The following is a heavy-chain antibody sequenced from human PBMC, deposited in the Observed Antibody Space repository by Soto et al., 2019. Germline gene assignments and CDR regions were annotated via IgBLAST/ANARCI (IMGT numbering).Heavy chain of an antibody. CDR1: GFTFSSYG. CDR3: ARDIAAAGTSYYYYGMDV. CDR2: IWYDGSNK. Sequence: QVQLVESGGGVVQPGRSLRLSCAASGFTFSSYGMHWVSQAPGKGLEWVAVIWYDGSNKYYADSVKGRFTISRDNSKNTMYLQMNSLRAEETAVYYCARDIAAAGTSYYYYGMDVWGQGTTVTVSS. V-gene: IGHV3-33*01. D-gene: IGHD6-13*01. J-gene: IGHJ6*02.